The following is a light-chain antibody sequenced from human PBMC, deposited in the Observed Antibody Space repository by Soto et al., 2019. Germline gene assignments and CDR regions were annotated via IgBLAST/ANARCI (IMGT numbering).Light chain of an antibody. CDR2: SNN. CDR1: GSNIGAGYE. J-gene: IGLJ2*01. CDR3: QSYDSSLSGAVV. V-gene: IGLV1-40*01. Sequence: QAVLTQPPSVSGAPGQRVSISCTGSGSNIGAGYEVHWYQQLPGTAPKLLITSNNNRPSGVPDRFSGSASDTSASLAITGLQAEDEADYYCQSYDSSLSGAVVFGGGTKLTVL.